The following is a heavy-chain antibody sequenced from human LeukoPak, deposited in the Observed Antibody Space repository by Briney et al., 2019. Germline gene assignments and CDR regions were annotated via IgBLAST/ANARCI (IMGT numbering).Heavy chain of an antibody. CDR1: GFTFSSYG. CDR2: IWYDGSNK. J-gene: IGHJ4*02. Sequence: GGSLRLSCAASGFTFSSYGMHWVRQAPGKGLEWVAVIWYDGSNKYYADSVKGRFTISRDNSKNTLYLQMNSLRAEDTAVYYCARDNRNRYGSGSYEGLGYWGQGTLVTVSS. V-gene: IGHV3-33*01. D-gene: IGHD3-10*01. CDR3: ARDNRNRYGSGSYEGLGY.